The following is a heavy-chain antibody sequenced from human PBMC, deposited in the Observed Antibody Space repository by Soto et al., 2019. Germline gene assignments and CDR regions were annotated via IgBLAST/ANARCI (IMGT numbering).Heavy chain of an antibody. CDR3: ARSVGRDIVDGDSGGRAV. D-gene: IGHD2-15*01. CDR1: GYTFTSYG. J-gene: IGHJ6*04. Sequence: ASVKVSCKASGYTFTSYGISWVRQAPGQGLEWMGWISAYNGNTNNAQKLQGRVTVTTDTSTSTAYMELRSLRSDDAAVYYYARSVGRDIVDGDSGGRAVWGEGMRGSVSS. CDR2: ISAYNGNT. V-gene: IGHV1-18*04.